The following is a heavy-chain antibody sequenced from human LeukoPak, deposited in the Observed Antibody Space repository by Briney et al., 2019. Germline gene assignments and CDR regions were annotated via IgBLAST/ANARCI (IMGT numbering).Heavy chain of an antibody. Sequence: ASVKVSCKASGYTFTSYYMHWVRQAPGQGLEWMGIINPSGGSTSYAQKFQGRVTMTTDTSTSTAYMELRSLRSDDTAVYYCARLLHCSGGSCYSRPLYYFDYWGQGTLVTVSS. CDR2: INPSGGST. D-gene: IGHD2-15*01. J-gene: IGHJ4*02. V-gene: IGHV1-46*01. CDR3: ARLLHCSGGSCYSRPLYYFDY. CDR1: GYTFTSYY.